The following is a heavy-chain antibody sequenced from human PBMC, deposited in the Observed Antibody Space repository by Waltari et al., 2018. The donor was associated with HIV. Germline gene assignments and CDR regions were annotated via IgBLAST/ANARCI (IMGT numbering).Heavy chain of an antibody. V-gene: IGHV1-69*01. CDR3: AWSKVVTPQVDSWFDP. Sequence: QVQLVQSGAEVKRPGSSVQVSCKASGGTFGSYAIPWVRQAPGQSLEWMGGIIPIFETSIYAQSLQGRVTITADESTTTAYMELSSLRYDDTAIYYCAWSKVVTPQVDSWFDPWGQGTLVTVSS. D-gene: IGHD2-15*01. CDR2: IIPIFETS. J-gene: IGHJ5*02. CDR1: GGTFGSYA.